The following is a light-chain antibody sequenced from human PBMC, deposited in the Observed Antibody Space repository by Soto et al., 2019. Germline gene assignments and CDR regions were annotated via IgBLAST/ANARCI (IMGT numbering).Light chain of an antibody. Sequence: DIQMTQSPSTLSASVGDRVTITCRASQSIRSWLAWYQQKPGKAPKVLIYDASSLESGVPSRFSGSGSGTEFTLTISSLRPDDFATYYCQHNNGYSWTFGQGTKVDIK. CDR2: DAS. CDR3: QHNNGYSWT. V-gene: IGKV1-5*01. J-gene: IGKJ1*01. CDR1: QSIRSW.